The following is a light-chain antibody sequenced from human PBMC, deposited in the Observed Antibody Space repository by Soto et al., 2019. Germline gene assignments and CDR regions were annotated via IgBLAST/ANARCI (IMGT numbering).Light chain of an antibody. J-gene: IGKJ1*01. V-gene: IGKV3-20*01. CDR1: QSVSGAY. Sequence: EIVLTQSPGTLSLSLGERATLSCRASQSVSGAYLAWYQQKAGQAPRLLIYGASSMATGIPDRFSGRGSGTDFTLTISRLEPEDFAVYYCHQYNTSPWTFGQGTKVDIK. CDR2: GAS. CDR3: HQYNTSPWT.